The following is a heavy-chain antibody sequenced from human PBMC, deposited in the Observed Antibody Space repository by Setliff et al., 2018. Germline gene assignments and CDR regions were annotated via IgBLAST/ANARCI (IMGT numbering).Heavy chain of an antibody. D-gene: IGHD2-2*03. CDR1: GASINSLSW. V-gene: IGHV4-4*02. J-gene: IGHJ6*03. CDR2: IYASWST. CDR3: ARHGSYYYMDV. Sequence: SETLSLTCAVTGASINSLSWWSWVRQSPGKGLEWIGHIYASWSTNYNPSLKSRVTISVDTSKNQFSLKLSSVTAADTAGYYCARHGSYYYMDVWGKGTTVTVSS.